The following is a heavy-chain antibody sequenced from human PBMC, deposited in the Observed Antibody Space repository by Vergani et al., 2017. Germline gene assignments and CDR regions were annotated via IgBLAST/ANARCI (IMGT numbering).Heavy chain of an antibody. CDR2: IWYDGSNK. V-gene: IGHV3-33*06. Sequence: QVQLVESGGGVVQPGRSLRLSCAASGFTFSSYGMHWVRQAPGKGLEWVAVIWYDGSNKYYAGSVKGRFTISRDSSKNTLYLQMNSLSAGDTAVYYCAKANPRNSGYDYLYYYHAMDVWGQGTTVTVSS. D-gene: IGHD5-12*01. CDR1: GFTFSSYG. J-gene: IGHJ6*02. CDR3: AKANPRNSGYDYLYYYHAMDV.